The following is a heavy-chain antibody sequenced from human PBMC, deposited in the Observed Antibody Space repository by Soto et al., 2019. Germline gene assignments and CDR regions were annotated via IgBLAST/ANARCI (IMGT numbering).Heavy chain of an antibody. Sequence: EVQLVESGGGLVKPGGSLRLSCAASGFTFSSYSMNWVRQAPGKGLEWVSSISSSSSYIYYADSVKGRFTISRDNAKTSLYLQMNSLRAEDTAVYYCARVGLFAFDIWGQGTMVTVSS. CDR1: GFTFSSYS. CDR2: ISSSSSYI. V-gene: IGHV3-21*01. J-gene: IGHJ3*02. CDR3: ARVGLFAFDI.